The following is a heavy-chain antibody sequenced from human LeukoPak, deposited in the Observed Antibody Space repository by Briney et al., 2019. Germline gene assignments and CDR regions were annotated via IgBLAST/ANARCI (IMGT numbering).Heavy chain of an antibody. CDR3: ARPFGGSYYFDY. V-gene: IGHV1-46*01. D-gene: IGHD1-26*01. J-gene: IGHJ4*02. Sequence: GASVKVSCKASGGTFSSYAISWVRQAPGQGLEWMGIINPSGGSTSYAQKFQGRVTMTRDTSTSTVYMELSSLRSEDTAVYYCARPFGGSYYFDYWGQGTLVTVSS. CDR2: INPSGGST. CDR1: GGTFSSYA.